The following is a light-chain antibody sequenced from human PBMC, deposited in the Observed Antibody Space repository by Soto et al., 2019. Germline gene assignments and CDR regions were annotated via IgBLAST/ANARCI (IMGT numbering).Light chain of an antibody. CDR1: KSDVANYNY. V-gene: IGLV2-14*03. CDR3: SSDTSTSTVI. CDR2: DVS. Sequence: QSVLTQPASVSGSPGQSITISCTGTKSDVANYNYVSWYQHHSGKAPQLMIYDVSYRPSGISNRFSGSKSGNTASLTISGLEAEDDADYYCSSDTSTSTVIFGGGTQLTVL. J-gene: IGLJ7*01.